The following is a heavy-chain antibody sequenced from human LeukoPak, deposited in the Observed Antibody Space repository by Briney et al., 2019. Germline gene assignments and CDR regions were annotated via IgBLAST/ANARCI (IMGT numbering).Heavy chain of an antibody. Sequence: GGXLRLSCAACGFTFDDYAMHWVRQARGKGLEWVSGISWHSFSIGYADSVKRRFTISRDNAQNSLYLQMNSLRAEDMALYYCAKGDSSGWYGGDAFDIWGQGTMVTVSS. V-gene: IGHV3-9*03. CDR1: GFTFDDYA. D-gene: IGHD6-19*01. CDR3: AKGDSSGWYGGDAFDI. CDR2: ISWHSFSI. J-gene: IGHJ3*02.